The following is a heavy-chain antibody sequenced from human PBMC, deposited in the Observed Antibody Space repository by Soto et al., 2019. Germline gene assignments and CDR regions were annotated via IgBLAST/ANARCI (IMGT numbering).Heavy chain of an antibody. CDR1: GFSITTRGMC. Sequence: SGPTLVNPTQTLTLTCTFSGFSITTRGMCVTWVRQPPGKALEWLALIDWADDKYYSTSLKTRLTISKDTSKNQVVLTMTNVDPVDTATYYCARIPHYSDSYYMDYWGQGTLVTVSS. V-gene: IGHV2-70*20. J-gene: IGHJ4*02. D-gene: IGHD2-21*01. CDR3: ARIPHYSDSYYMDY. CDR2: IDWADDK.